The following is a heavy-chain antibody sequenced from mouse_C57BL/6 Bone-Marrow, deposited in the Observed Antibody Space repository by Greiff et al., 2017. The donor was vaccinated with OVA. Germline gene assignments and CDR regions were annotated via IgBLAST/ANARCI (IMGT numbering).Heavy chain of an antibody. J-gene: IGHJ3*01. CDR1: GYTFTDHT. Sequence: QVQLKQSDAELVKPGASVKISCTVSGYTFTDHTIHWLKQRPEQGLEWIGYFYPRDGSTNYSEKFKVKATLTADKSSSTAYMQLNSLTSEDSAVYFCARNYYGPWFVYWGHGPLVTVSA. CDR3: ARNYYGPWFVY. CDR2: FYPRDGST. D-gene: IGHD1-1*01. V-gene: IGHV1-78*01.